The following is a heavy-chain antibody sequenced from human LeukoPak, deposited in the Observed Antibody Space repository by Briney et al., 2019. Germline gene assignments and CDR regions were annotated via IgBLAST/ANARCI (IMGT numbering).Heavy chain of an antibody. D-gene: IGHD6-19*01. CDR1: GFTFSRYD. J-gene: IGHJ4*02. CDR3: AGAGSETQWRAFDF. CDR2: IGTAGDT. Sequence: LSGGSLRLSSAASGFTFSRYDMHWVRQATGKGLEWVSGIGTAGDTYYAGSVKGRFTISRENAKNSLYLQMNSLTAGDTAVYYCAGAGSETQWRAFDFWGQGALVTVFS. V-gene: IGHV3-13*01.